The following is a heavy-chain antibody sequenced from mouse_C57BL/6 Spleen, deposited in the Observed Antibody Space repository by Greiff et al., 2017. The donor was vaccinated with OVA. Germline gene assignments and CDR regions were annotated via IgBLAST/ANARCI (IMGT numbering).Heavy chain of an antibody. CDR3: ARTYYYGSSLYFDY. V-gene: IGHV3-6*01. Sequence: DVHLVESGPGLVKPSQSLSLTCSVTGYSITSGYYWNWIRQFPGNKLEWMGYISYDGSNNYNPSLKNRISITRDTSKNQFFLKLNSVTTEDTATYYCARTYYYGSSLYFDYWGQGTTLTVSS. CDR1: GYSITSGYY. CDR2: ISYDGSN. D-gene: IGHD1-1*01. J-gene: IGHJ2*01.